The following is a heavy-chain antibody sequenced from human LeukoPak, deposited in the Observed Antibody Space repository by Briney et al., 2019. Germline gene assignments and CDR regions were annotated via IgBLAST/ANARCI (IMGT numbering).Heavy chain of an antibody. CDR2: IKQDGSEK. V-gene: IGHV3-7*04. CDR3: AKGFSPYYDSSEGWFDP. CDR1: GITFSSYW. D-gene: IGHD3-22*01. Sequence: GGSLRLSCAASGITFSSYWMSWVRQAPGKGLEWVANIKQDGSEKYYVDSVKGRFTISRDNAKNSLYLQMNSLRAEDTAVYYCAKGFSPYYDSSEGWFDPWGQGTLVTVSS. J-gene: IGHJ5*02.